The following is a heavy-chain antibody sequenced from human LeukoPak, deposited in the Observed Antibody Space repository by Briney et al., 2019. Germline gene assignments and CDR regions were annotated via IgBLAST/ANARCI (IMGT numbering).Heavy chain of an antibody. Sequence: ASVKVSCKASGYTFTNYYMHWVRQAPGQGLEWMGIINPSGCSTTYPQKFQGRVTMTTDTTINTAYLELTGLTSDDTALYYCARAERTVSGLDVWGQGTTVTVSS. J-gene: IGHJ6*02. CDR3: ARAERTVSGLDV. V-gene: IGHV1-46*01. CDR2: INPSGCST. D-gene: IGHD2-2*01. CDR1: GYTFTNYY.